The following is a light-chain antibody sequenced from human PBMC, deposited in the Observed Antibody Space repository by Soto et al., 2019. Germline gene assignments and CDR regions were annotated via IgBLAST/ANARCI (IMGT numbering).Light chain of an antibody. CDR3: QKYSSFPRT. CDR2: GAS. CDR1: QSVSSSH. J-gene: IGKJ1*01. Sequence: EIVLTQSPGTLSLSPGERATLSCRASQSVSSSHLAWYQQKPGLAPRLLIYGASSRATGIPDRFGGSGSGTDFTLTISRLEPDDFAVYYCQKYSSFPRTFGQGTKVDIK. V-gene: IGKV3-20*01.